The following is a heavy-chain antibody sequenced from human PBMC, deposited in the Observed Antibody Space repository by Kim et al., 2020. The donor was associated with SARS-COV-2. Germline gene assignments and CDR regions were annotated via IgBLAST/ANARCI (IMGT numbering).Heavy chain of an antibody. J-gene: IGHJ4*02. V-gene: IGHV4-34*01. CDR3: AREGGYYDSSGYFDY. D-gene: IGHD3-22*01. Sequence: PSLKSRVTISVDTSKNQFSLKLSSVTAADTAVYYCAREGGYYDSSGYFDYWGQGTLVTVSS.